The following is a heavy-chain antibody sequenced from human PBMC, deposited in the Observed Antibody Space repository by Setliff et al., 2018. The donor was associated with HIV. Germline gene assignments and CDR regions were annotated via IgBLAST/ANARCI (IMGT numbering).Heavy chain of an antibody. Sequence: KPSETLSLTCTVSGGSISDAGYYWGWIRQPTGKGLEWLGNIYYSGRTQYSPSVKSRVTISIDTSKRQFSLILTSVTAADTGVYYCARMESTRPPRGLDYWGLGTLVTVSS. V-gene: IGHV4-39*01. CDR3: ARMESTRPPRGLDY. D-gene: IGHD3-3*01. CDR2: IYYSGRT. CDR1: GGSISDAGYY. J-gene: IGHJ4*02.